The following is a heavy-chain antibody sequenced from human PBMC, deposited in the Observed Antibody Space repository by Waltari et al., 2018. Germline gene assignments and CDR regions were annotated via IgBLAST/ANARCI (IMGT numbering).Heavy chain of an antibody. D-gene: IGHD6-19*01. V-gene: IGHV3-7*01. J-gene: IGHJ4*02. CDR1: GFSFSSWY. CDR2: MNQDGSEK. CDR3: ARAPKRTSSEVDY. Sequence: DVLLVESGGDLVQPGGSLRLSCAASGFSFSSWYMSWFRQAPGKGLEWVANMNQDGSEKNYVYSVKGRFTISRDNAKNSLSLQMNSLRVEDTAVYYCARAPKRTSSEVDYWGQGTLVTVSS.